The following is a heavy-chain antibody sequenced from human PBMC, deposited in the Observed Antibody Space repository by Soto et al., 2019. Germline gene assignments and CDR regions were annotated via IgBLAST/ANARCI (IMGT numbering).Heavy chain of an antibody. CDR3: ARGPQDDFWSGYYHYYYDYGMDV. CDR1: GYTFTSYD. J-gene: IGHJ6*02. CDR2: MNPNSGNT. D-gene: IGHD3-3*01. V-gene: IGHV1-8*01. Sequence: QVQLVQSGAEVKKPGASVKVSCKASGYTFTSYDINWVRQATGQGLEWMGWMNPNSGNTGYAQKFQGRVTLTRNTSISTAYMDLSSLRSDDTAVYYCARGPQDDFWSGYYHYYYDYGMDVWGQGTTVTVSS.